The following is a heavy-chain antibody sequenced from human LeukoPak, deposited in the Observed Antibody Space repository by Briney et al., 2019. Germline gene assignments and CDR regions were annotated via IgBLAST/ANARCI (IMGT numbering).Heavy chain of an antibody. J-gene: IGHJ4*02. D-gene: IGHD5-24*01. V-gene: IGHV4-59*01. CDR2: IYYSGST. CDR1: GGSISSYY. CDR3: ARDDGYKVDY. Sequence: SETLSLTCTVSGGSISSYYWSWIREPPGKGLEWIGYIYYSGSTNYNPSLKSRVTISVDASKNQSSVKLSSVTAADTAVYYCARDDGYKVDYWGQGTLVSVSS.